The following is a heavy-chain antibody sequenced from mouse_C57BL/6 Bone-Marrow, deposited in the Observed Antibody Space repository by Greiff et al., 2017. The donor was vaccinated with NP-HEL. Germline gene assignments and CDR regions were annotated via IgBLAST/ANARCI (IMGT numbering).Heavy chain of an antibody. CDR2: IHPSDSDT. D-gene: IGHD1-1*01. Sequence: QVQLQQPGAELVKPGASVKVSCKASGYTFTSYWMHWVKQRPGQGLEWIGRIHPSDSDTNYNQKFKGKATLTVDKSSSTAYMQLSSLTSEDSAVYYCAIGGTVVATNYYAMDYWGQGTSVTVSS. J-gene: IGHJ4*01. CDR3: AIGGTVVATNYYAMDY. V-gene: IGHV1-74*01. CDR1: GYTFTSYW.